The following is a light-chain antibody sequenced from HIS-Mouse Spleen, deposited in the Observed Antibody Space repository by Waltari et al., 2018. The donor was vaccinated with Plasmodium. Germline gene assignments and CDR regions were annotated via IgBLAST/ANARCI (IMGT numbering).Light chain of an antibody. J-gene: IGLJ3*02. CDR1: ALPNKY. Sequence: SYELTQPPSVSVSPGQTARITCSGDALPNKYASWYQQKSGQAPVLVIYEDLKRTSGIPWRSSGPIAWRMSTVAISWAYVQDEGDHYCYSTDSSGNQRVFGGGTKLTVL. V-gene: IGLV3-10*01. CDR2: EDL. CDR3: YSTDSSGNQRV.